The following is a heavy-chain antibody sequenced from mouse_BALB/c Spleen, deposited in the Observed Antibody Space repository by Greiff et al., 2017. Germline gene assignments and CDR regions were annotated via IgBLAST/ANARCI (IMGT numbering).Heavy chain of an antibody. CDR3: ARYDYYGSRGWYFDV. V-gene: IGHV3-8*02. D-gene: IGHD1-1*01. Sequence: EVQVVESGPSLVKPSQTLSLTCSVTGDSITSGYWNWIRKFPGNKLEYMGYISYSGSTYYNPSLKSRISITRDTSKNQYYLQLNSVTTEDTATYYCARYDYYGSRGWYFDVWGAGTTVTVSS. CDR1: GDSITSGY. J-gene: IGHJ1*01. CDR2: ISYSGST.